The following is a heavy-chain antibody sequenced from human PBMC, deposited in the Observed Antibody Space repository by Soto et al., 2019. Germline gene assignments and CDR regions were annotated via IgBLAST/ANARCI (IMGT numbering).Heavy chain of an antibody. J-gene: IGHJ6*02. CDR3: ARHSSSRYYYYYYGMDV. Sequence: GESLKISCKGSGYSFTSYWIGWVRQMPGKGLEWMGIIYPGDSDTRYSPSFQGQVTISADKSISTAYLQWSSLKASGTAMYYCARHSSSRYYYYYYGMDVWGQGTTVTVSS. D-gene: IGHD2-2*01. V-gene: IGHV5-51*01. CDR2: IYPGDSDT. CDR1: GYSFTSYW.